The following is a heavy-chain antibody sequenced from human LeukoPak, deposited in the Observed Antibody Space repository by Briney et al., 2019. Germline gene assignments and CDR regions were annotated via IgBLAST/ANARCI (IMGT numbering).Heavy chain of an antibody. J-gene: IGHJ4*02. CDR1: GFTFSSYG. Sequence: PGRSLRLSCAASGFTFSSYGMHWARQAPGKGLEWVAVIWYDGSNKYCADSVKGRFTISRDNSKNTLYLQMNSLRAEDTAVYYCARGYSYGSGSYYCDYWGQGTLVTVSS. D-gene: IGHD3-10*01. CDR2: IWYDGSNK. V-gene: IGHV3-33*01. CDR3: ARGYSYGSGSYYCDY.